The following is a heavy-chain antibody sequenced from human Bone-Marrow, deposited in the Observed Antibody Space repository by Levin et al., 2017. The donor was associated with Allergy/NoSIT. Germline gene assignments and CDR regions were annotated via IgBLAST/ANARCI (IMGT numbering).Heavy chain of an antibody. CDR3: AKREGQGSSTSWGAYGMDV. CDR1: GFTFSSYA. V-gene: IGHV3-23*01. J-gene: IGHJ6*02. D-gene: IGHD2-2*01. CDR2: TSGSGGST. Sequence: GGSLRLSCAASGFTFSSYAMSWVRQAPGKGLEWVSATSGSGGSTYYADSVKGRFTASRDNSKNTLYLQMNSLRAEDTAVYYCAKREGQGSSTSWGAYGMDVWGQGTTVTVSS.